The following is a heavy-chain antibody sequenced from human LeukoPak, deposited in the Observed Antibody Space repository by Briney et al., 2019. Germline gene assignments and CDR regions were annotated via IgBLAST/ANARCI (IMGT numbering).Heavy chain of an antibody. CDR2: INPNSGTT. Sequence: GASVKVSCKASGYTFIDYYLHWVRQAPGQGPEWMGWINPNSGTTDYAQIFQGRVTMTRDTSISIAYMELSSLRSDDTAVYHCARVRAPSFTQGGFDYWGQGTQVTVSS. D-gene: IGHD3-16*01. CDR3: ARVRAPSFTQGGFDY. J-gene: IGHJ4*02. V-gene: IGHV1-2*02. CDR1: GYTFIDYY.